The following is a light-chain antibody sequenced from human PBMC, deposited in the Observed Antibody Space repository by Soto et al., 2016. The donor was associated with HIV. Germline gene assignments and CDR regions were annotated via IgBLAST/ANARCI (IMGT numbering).Light chain of an antibody. CDR1: QSTSSW. Sequence: DIQMTQSPSTLSASVGDRVSITCRASQSTSSWLAWYQQKPGKAPKVLIYKASTLESGVPSRFSGSGSGTEFTLTISSLQPDDFATYYCQQYNSYSPRAFGQGTKVEIK. V-gene: IGKV1-5*03. CDR3: QQYNSYSPRA. J-gene: IGKJ1*01. CDR2: KAS.